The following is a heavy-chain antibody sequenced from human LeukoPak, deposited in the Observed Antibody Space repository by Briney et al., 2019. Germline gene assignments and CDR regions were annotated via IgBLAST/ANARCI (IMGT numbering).Heavy chain of an antibody. CDR2: IYYSGST. CDR1: GGSISSSSYY. J-gene: IGHJ3*02. D-gene: IGHD3-22*01. Sequence: PSETLSLTCTVSGGSISSSSYYWGWIRQPPGKGLEWIGSIYYSGSTYYNPSLKSRVTISVDTSKNQFSLKLNSVTAADTAVYYCARAPFTYYYDSSGSGNAFDIWGQGTMVTVSS. CDR3: ARAPFTYYYDSSGSGNAFDI. V-gene: IGHV4-39*07.